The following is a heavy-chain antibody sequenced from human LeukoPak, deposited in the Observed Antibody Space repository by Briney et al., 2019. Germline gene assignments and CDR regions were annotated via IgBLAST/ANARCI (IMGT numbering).Heavy chain of an antibody. CDR1: GFTFSSYA. CDR2: ISYDGSNK. J-gene: IGHJ4*02. Sequence: PGRSLRLSCAASGFTFSSYAMHWVRQAPGKGLEWVAVISYDGSNKYYADSVKGRFTISRDNSKNTLYLQMNSLRAEDTAVYYCARGQYSSSWYGSVDYWGQGTLVTVSS. V-gene: IGHV3-30-3*01. CDR3: ARGQYSSSWYGSVDY. D-gene: IGHD6-13*01.